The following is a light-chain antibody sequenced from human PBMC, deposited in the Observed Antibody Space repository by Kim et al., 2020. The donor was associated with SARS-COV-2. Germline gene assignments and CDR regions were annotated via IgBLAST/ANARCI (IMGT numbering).Light chain of an antibody. CDR2: DAS. J-gene: IGKJ4*01. CDR3: QQRSNWPLT. CDR1: QSVSRY. Sequence: EIVLTQSPATLSSSPGERATLSCRASQSVSRYLAWYQQKPGQAPRLLIYDASNRATGIPARFSGSGSGTDFTLTISSLEPEDLAVYYCQQRSNWPLTFGGGTKVDIK. V-gene: IGKV3-11*01.